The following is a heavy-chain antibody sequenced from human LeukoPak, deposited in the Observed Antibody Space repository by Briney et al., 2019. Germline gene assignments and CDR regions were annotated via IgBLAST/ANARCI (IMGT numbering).Heavy chain of an antibody. CDR2: IYYSGST. CDR1: GGSLSGYY. V-gene: IGHV4-59*08. Sequence: SETLSLTCTVSGGSLSGYYWGWIRQPPGKGLEWIGYIYYSGSTNYNPSLQSRVTISVDTSKTQFSLKLTSVTAADTAVDYCATLGPGGHGEFDYRGPGTLVTVSS. CDR3: ATLGPGGHGEFDY. D-gene: IGHD3-10*01. J-gene: IGHJ4*02.